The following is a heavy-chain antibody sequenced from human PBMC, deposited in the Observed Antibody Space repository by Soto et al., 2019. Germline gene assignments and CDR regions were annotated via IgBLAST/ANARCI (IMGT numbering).Heavy chain of an antibody. CDR2: ISGSGGST. J-gene: IGHJ4*02. CDR3: AKKGARGYSYGRGLDY. Sequence: GGSLRLSCAASGFTFSSYAMSWVRQAPGKGLEWVSAISGSGGSTYYADSVKGRFTISRDNSKNTLYLQMNSLRAEDTAVYYCAKKGARGYSYGRGLDYWGQGTLVTVSS. D-gene: IGHD5-18*01. V-gene: IGHV3-23*01. CDR1: GFTFSSYA.